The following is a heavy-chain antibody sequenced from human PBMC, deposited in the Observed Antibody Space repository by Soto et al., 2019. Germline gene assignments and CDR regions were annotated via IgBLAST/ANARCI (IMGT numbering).Heavy chain of an antibody. CDR1: GGTFSTSS. CDR2: VIPIFTRT. D-gene: IGHD2-15*01. Sequence: ASVKVSCKASGGTFSTSSFVWVRQGPGQGLEWMGGVIPIFTRTNFAQKFQGRVTFSADESTRTTYMELRSLTSEDTAIYYCARDVVRSTAGDSWGQGTLVTVSS. CDR3: ARDVVRSTAGDS. J-gene: IGHJ4*02. V-gene: IGHV1-69*13.